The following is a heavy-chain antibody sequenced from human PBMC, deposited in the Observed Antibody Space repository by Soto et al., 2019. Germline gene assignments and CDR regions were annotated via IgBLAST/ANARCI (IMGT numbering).Heavy chain of an antibody. Sequence: PSETLSLTCTVSGGSISSYYWSWIRRPPGKGLEWIGYIYYSGSTNYNPSLKSRVTISVDTSKNQFSLKLSSVTAADTAVYYCARDTRGDSSGWYAVDYPYYGTEVWGQGPTVTVSS. CDR1: GGSISSYY. CDR3: ARDTRGDSSGWYAVDYPYYGTEV. J-gene: IGHJ6*02. V-gene: IGHV4-59*01. CDR2: IYYSGST. D-gene: IGHD6-19*01.